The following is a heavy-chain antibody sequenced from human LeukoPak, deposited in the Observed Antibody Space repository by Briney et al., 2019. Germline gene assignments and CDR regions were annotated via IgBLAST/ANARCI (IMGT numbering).Heavy chain of an antibody. CDR3: ARAPLYRTWFDP. V-gene: IGHV4-34*01. J-gene: IGHJ5*02. D-gene: IGHD1-26*01. Sequence: SEPLSLTCAVYGGSFIGYYWSWVRQPPGKGLEWIGEINHSGSTNYNPSLKSRVTISVDTSKNQFSLKLSSVTAADTAVYCCARAPLYRTWFDPWGQGTLVTVSS. CDR2: INHSGST. CDR1: GGSFIGYY.